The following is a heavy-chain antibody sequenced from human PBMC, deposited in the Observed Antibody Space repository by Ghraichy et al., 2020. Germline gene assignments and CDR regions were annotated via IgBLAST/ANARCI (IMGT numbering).Heavy chain of an antibody. V-gene: IGHV1-69*13. Sequence: SVKVSCKASGGTFSSYAISWVRQAPGQGLEWMGGIIPIFGTANYAQKFQGRVTITADESTSTAYMELSSLRSEDTAVYYCASSSLPDREGDNGDYWGQGTLVTVSS. D-gene: IGHD5-24*01. CDR3: ASSSLPDREGDNGDY. CDR2: IIPIFGTA. J-gene: IGHJ4*02. CDR1: GGTFSSYA.